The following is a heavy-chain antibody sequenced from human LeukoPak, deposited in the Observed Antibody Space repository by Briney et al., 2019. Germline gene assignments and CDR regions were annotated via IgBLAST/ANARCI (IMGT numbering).Heavy chain of an antibody. J-gene: IGHJ4*02. CDR1: GGSISSGSYY. CDR3: VRSWIGITGTRRAFDY. Sequence: PSRTLSLTCTVSGGSISSGSYYWSWIRQPAGKGLEWIGRIYTSGSTNYNPSLKSRVTISVDTSKNQFSLKLSSVTAADTAVYYCVRSWIGITGTRRAFDYWGQGTLVTVSS. D-gene: IGHD1-20*01. V-gene: IGHV4-61*02. CDR2: IYTSGST.